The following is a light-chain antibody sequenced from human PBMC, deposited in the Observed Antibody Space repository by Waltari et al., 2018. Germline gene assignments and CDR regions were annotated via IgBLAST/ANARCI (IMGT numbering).Light chain of an antibody. CDR2: DAS. CDR1: QSVISTY. Sequence: EIVLTHSPGTLSLSPGERATLSCRASQSVISTYLAWYQQKPGQPPRLLIYDASTRASGIPDRFSGSGSGTDFILSISRLEPEDFAVYYCQQYGRSPSSFGGGTKVEIK. CDR3: QQYGRSPSS. J-gene: IGKJ4*01. V-gene: IGKV3-20*01.